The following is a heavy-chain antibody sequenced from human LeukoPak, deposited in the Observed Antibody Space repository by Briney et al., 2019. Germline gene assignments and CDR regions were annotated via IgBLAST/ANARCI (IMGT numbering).Heavy chain of an antibody. J-gene: IGHJ6*02. Sequence: GGSLRLSCAASGFTFSDHYMDWGRQAPGKGLEWVGRTTNKANGYSTEYAASVQGRFTISRDDSKNSLYLQMNSLKTEDTAVYYCARTMVQSGNYGMDVWGQGTTVAVSS. V-gene: IGHV3-72*01. CDR1: GFTFSDHY. CDR2: TTNKANGYST. CDR3: ARTMVQSGNYGMDV. D-gene: IGHD4-23*01.